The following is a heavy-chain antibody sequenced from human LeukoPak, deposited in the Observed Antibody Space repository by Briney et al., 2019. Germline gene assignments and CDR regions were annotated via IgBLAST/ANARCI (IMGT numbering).Heavy chain of an antibody. Sequence: SETLSLTCTVSGGSISSSRYSWGWIRQPPGKGLEWIGSIYYSGSTYYNPSLKSRVTISVDTSKNQFSLKLSSVTAADTAVYYCARQVTDTGGYYFDYWGQGTLVTVSS. CDR3: ARQVTDTGGYYFDY. CDR1: GGSISSSRYS. V-gene: IGHV4-39*01. CDR2: IYYSGST. J-gene: IGHJ4*02. D-gene: IGHD2-21*02.